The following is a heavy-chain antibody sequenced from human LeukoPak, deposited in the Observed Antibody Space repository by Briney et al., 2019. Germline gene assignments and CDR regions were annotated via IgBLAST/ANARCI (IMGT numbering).Heavy chain of an antibody. J-gene: IGHJ6*03. Sequence: SETLSLTCAVSGGSISSSNWWSWVRQPPGKGLEWIGEIYHSGSTNYNPSIKSRVTISVDKSKNQFSLKLSSVTAADTAVYFCARGGYCSGDSCFLRRYYHMDVWGKGTTVTVSS. V-gene: IGHV4-4*02. CDR2: IYHSGST. CDR1: GGSISSSNW. CDR3: ARGGYCSGDSCFLRRYYHMDV. D-gene: IGHD2-15*01.